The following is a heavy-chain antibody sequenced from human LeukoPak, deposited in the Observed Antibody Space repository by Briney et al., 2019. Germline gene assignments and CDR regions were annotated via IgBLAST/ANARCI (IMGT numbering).Heavy chain of an antibody. CDR2: IYYRGST. CDR1: DGSISSYY. V-gene: IGHV4-59*01. CDR3: ARDPPAPNWYFDF. J-gene: IGHJ2*01. Sequence: SDTLSLTCSVSDGSISSYYWNWVRQPPEKGLEWIGYIYYRGSTKYNPSLKSRDTISVDTSKNQFSLKLSSVTAADTAVYYCARDPPAPNWYFDFWGRGTLVTVSS.